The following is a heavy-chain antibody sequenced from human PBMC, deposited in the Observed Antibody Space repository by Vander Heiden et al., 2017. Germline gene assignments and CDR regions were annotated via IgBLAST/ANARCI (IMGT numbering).Heavy chain of an antibody. CDR2: TRNKANSYTT. J-gene: IGHJ4*02. Sequence: EVQLVESGGGLVQPGGSLRLSCPAPGFTFSDHYMDWVRQAPGKGLEWVGRTRNKANSYTTEYAASVKGRFTISRDDSKNSLYLQMNSLKTEDTAVYYCARGRVSYFDYWGQGTLVTVSS. CDR1: GFTFSDHY. CDR3: ARGRVSYFDY. D-gene: IGHD2-21*01. V-gene: IGHV3-72*01.